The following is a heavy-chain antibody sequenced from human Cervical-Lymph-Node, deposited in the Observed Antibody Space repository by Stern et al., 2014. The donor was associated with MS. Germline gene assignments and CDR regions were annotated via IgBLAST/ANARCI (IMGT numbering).Heavy chain of an antibody. D-gene: IGHD6-13*01. J-gene: IGHJ4*02. CDR3: ASAYSSSHYYFDY. CDR2: IWCDGSKP. V-gene: IGHV3-33*01. CDR1: GFSFSRYA. Sequence: EQLGESGGGVVQPGRSLRLSCAASGFSFSRYAMHWVRQAPGKGLEWVALIWCDGSKPAYADSVPGRFPISRDNSKNTLYLQMTSLRAEDTAVYYCASAYSSSHYYFDYWGQGTLVTVSS.